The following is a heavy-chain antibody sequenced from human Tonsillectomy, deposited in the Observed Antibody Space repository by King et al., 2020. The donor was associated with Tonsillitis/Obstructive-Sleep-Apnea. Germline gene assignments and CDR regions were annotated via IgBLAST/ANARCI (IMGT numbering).Heavy chain of an antibody. CDR3: ARDPGSSSHLAIDP. D-gene: IGHD6-6*01. V-gene: IGHV3-7*04. Sequence: VQLVESGGGLVQPGGSLRLSCAASGFTFSSYWMSWVRQAPGKGLEWVANIKQDGSEKYYVDSVKGRFTISRDNAKNSLYLQMNSLRAEDTAVYYCARDPGSSSHLAIDPWGQGTLVTVSS. J-gene: IGHJ5*02. CDR1: GFTFSSYW. CDR2: IKQDGSEK.